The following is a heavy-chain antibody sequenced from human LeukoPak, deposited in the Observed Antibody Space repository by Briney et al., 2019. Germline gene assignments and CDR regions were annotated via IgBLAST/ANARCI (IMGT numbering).Heavy chain of an antibody. J-gene: IGHJ6*02. CDR1: GGSFSGYY. D-gene: IGHD2-2*02. CDR3: ARGLRRPCSSTSCYTNYYYGMDV. Sequence: SETLSLTCAVYGGSFSGYYWSWIRQPPGKGLEWIGEINHSGSTIYNPSLKSRVTISVDTSKNQFSLKLSSVTAADTAVYYCARGLRRPCSSTSCYTNYYYGMDVWGQGTTVTVSS. V-gene: IGHV4-34*01. CDR2: INHSGST.